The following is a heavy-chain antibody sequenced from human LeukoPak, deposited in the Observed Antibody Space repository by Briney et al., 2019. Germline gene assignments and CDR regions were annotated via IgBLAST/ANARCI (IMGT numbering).Heavy chain of an antibody. D-gene: IGHD5-24*01. V-gene: IGHV1-45*02. CDR3: AKTPVGMVTLDY. CDR2: ITPFNGNT. Sequence: ASVKVSCKASGYTFTYRHLHWVRQAPGQALEWMGWITPFNGNTNYAQKFQDRVIITRDRSMSTAYMEVSSLRSEDTAVYYCAKTPVGMVTLDYWGQGTLVTVSS. J-gene: IGHJ4*02. CDR1: GYTFTYRH.